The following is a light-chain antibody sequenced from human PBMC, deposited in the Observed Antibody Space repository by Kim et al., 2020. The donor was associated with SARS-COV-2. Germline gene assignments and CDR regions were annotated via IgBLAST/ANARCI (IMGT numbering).Light chain of an antibody. V-gene: IGLV3-19*01. CDR1: SLRSYY. J-gene: IGLJ2*01. Sequence: ALGTTVRITCQGDSLRSYYASWYQQKPGQAPVLVIYGKNNRPSGIPDRFSGSSSGNTASLTITGAQAEEEADYYCNSRDSSGNHVVFGGGTKLTVL. CDR3: NSRDSSGNHVV. CDR2: GKN.